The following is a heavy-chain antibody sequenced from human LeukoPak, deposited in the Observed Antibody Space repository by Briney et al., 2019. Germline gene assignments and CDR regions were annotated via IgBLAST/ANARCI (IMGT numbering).Heavy chain of an antibody. Sequence: GGSLTLSCAASGFPFDDYDMHWVRQSPGKGLEWVSGISWSCGSIGHADSVKGRFTISRDNAKNSLYLQMNSLRGEDTALYYWAKTYGSVYSSSCPFDYWGQGTMVTVSS. V-gene: IGHV3-9*01. CDR2: ISWSCGSI. J-gene: IGHJ4*02. D-gene: IGHD6-13*01. CDR1: GFPFDDYD. CDR3: AKTYGSVYSSSCPFDY.